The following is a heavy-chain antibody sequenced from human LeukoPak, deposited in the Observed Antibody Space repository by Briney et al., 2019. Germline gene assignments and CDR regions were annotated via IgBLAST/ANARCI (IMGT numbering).Heavy chain of an antibody. CDR2: IGTAGDT. V-gene: IGHV3-13*01. D-gene: IGHD3-22*01. CDR3: ARGSAESYYYDSSGYYDY. J-gene: IGHJ4*02. CDR1: GFTFSSYD. Sequence: GGSLRLSCAASGFTFSSYDMHWVRQATGKGLEWVSAIGTAGDTYYPGSVKGRFTISRENAKNSLCLQMNSLRAGDTAVYYCARGSAESYYYDSSGYYDYWGQGTLVTVSS.